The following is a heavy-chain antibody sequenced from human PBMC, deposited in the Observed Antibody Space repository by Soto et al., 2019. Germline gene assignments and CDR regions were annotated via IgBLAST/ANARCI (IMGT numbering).Heavy chain of an antibody. CDR1: GFTFSSYS. J-gene: IGHJ6*02. V-gene: IGHV3-21*01. Sequence: EVQLVESGGGLVKPGGSLRLSCAASGFTFSSYSMHWVRQAPGKGLEWVASISSSSSYIYYADSVKGRFTISRDDAKNSLYLQMNSLRAEDTAVYYCARSYSLPLGGMDVWGQGTTVTVSS. CDR3: ARSYSLPLGGMDV. D-gene: IGHD2-15*01. CDR2: ISSSSSYI.